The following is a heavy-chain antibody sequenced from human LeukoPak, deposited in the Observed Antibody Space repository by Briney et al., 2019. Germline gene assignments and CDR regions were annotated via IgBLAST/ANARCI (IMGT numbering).Heavy chain of an antibody. D-gene: IGHD6-19*01. J-gene: IGHJ6*03. Sequence: ASVKVSCKASGYTFTSYYMHWVRQAPGQGLEWMGIINPSGGSTSYARKFQGRVTMTRDMSTSTVYMELSSLRSEDTAVYYCAREWYSSGWSYYYYYYMDVWGKGTTVTVSS. CDR3: AREWYSSGWSYYYYYYMDV. CDR1: GYTFTSYY. V-gene: IGHV1-46*01. CDR2: INPSGGST.